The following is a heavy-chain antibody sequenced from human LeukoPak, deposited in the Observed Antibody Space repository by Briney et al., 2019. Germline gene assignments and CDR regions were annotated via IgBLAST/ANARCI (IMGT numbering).Heavy chain of an antibody. D-gene: IGHD3-3*01. J-gene: IGHJ4*02. Sequence: GGSLRLSCAASRFTFSTYSMNWVRQAPGKGLEWVSYISGTSSLIYYADSVKGRFTISRDNAKNSLYLQMNSLRDEDTAVYYCVRDQFFSFDYWGQGTLVTVSS. CDR2: ISGTSSLI. CDR1: RFTFSTYS. CDR3: VRDQFFSFDY. V-gene: IGHV3-48*02.